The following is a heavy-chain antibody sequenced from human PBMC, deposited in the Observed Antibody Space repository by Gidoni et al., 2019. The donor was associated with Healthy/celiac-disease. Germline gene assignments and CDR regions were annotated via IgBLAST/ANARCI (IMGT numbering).Heavy chain of an antibody. J-gene: IGHJ5*02. V-gene: IGHV1-2*02. Sequence: QVQLVQSGAEVKKPGASVKVSCKASGYTFTGYYMHWVRQAPGQGLEWMGWINPNSGGTNYAQKFQGRVTMTRDTSISTAYMELSRLRSDDTAVYYCARSTWFGELLGWFDPWGQGTLVTVSS. CDR3: ARSTWFGELLGWFDP. CDR1: GYTFTGYY. CDR2: INPNSGGT. D-gene: IGHD3-10*01.